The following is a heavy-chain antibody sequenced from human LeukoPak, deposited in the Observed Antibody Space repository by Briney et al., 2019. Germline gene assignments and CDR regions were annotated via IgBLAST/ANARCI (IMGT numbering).Heavy chain of an antibody. V-gene: IGHV1-18*01. Sequence: ASVKVSCKASGYTFTSYGISWVRQAPGQGLEWMGWISAYNGNTNYAPKLQGRVTMTTDTSTSTAYMGLRSLRSDDTAVYYCARTLTPYGDLGYWGQGTLVTVSS. CDR3: ARTLTPYGDLGY. CDR2: ISAYNGNT. D-gene: IGHD4-17*01. J-gene: IGHJ4*02. CDR1: GYTFTSYG.